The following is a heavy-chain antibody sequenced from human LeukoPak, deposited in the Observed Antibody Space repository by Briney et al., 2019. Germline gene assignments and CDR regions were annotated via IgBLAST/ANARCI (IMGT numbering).Heavy chain of an antibody. CDR3: AREEIAAAGTFDY. D-gene: IGHD6-13*01. V-gene: IGHV4-34*01. J-gene: IGHJ4*02. CDR1: GGSFSGYY. CDR2: INHSGST. Sequence: MASETLSLTCAVYGGSFSGYYWSWIRQPPGKGLEWIGEINHSGSTNYNPSLKSRVTISVDTSKNQFSLKLSSVTAADTAVYYCAREEIAAAGTFDYWGQGTLVTVSS.